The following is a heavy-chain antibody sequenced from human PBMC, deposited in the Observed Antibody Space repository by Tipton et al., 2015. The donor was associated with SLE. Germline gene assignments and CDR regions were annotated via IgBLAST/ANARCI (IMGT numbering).Heavy chain of an antibody. CDR1: GGSFSGYY. J-gene: IGHJ4*02. D-gene: IGHD5-12*01. CDR3: ARGDIVATMEYFDY. Sequence: TLSLTCAVYGGSFSGYYWSWIRQPPGKGLEWIGEINHSGSTNYNPSLKSRVTISVDTSKNQFSLKLSSVTAADTAVYYCARGDIVATMEYFDYWGQGTLVTVSS. V-gene: IGHV4-34*01. CDR2: INHSGST.